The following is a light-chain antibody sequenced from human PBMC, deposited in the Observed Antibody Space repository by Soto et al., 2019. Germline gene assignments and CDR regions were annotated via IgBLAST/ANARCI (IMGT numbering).Light chain of an antibody. CDR3: QQYGAASEWT. CDR2: GAS. J-gene: IGKJ1*01. V-gene: IGKV3-20*01. CDR1: HIVSNN. Sequence: EIVVTKSPATLSFSPGERTTLSCRSSHIVSNNLAWYQQKYGEAPRLLIYGASSRATGSPDRFIGSGSGTAYTTTVSRLEREDFAVSYYQQYGAASEWTFGQGTTV.